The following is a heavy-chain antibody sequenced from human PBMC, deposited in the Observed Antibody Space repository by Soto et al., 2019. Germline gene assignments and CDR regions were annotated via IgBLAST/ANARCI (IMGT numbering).Heavy chain of an antibody. CDR2: ISGSGGST. CDR1: GFTFSTFD. V-gene: IGHV3-23*01. CDR3: AKDPPGLDPYYRGLDV. Sequence: EVQLLESGGGLVQPGGSLRLSCAASGFTFSTFDMSWVRQAPGKGLEWVSAISGSGGSTYYADSVKGRFTISRHNSKNTLYLQISSLRAVDTDVYYCAKDPPGLDPYYRGLDVWGQGTTVTVSS. J-gene: IGHJ6*02.